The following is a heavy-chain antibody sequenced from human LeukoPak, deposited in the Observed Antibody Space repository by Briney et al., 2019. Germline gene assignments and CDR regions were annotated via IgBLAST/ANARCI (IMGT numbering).Heavy chain of an antibody. CDR3: ARDSELRAYYYYMDV. Sequence: SETLSLTCTVSGGSISSGSYYWSWIRQPAGKGLEWIGRIYTSGSTNYNPSLKSRVTISVDTSKNQFSLKLSSVTAADTAVYYCARDSELRAYYYYMDVWGKGTTVTVSS. CDR2: IYTSGST. D-gene: IGHD1-14*01. J-gene: IGHJ6*03. V-gene: IGHV4-61*02. CDR1: GGSISSGSYY.